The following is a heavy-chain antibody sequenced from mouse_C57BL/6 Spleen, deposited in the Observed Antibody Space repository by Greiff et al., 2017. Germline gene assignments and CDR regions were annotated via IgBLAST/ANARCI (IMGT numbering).Heavy chain of an antibody. CDR1: GYAFSSSW. CDR2: IYPGDGDT. CDR3: ARVDYYGSSPFDY. Sequence: VQPVESGPELVKPGASVKISCKASGYAFSSSWMNWVKQRPGKGLEWIGRIYPGDGDTNYNGKFKGKATLTADKSSSTAYMQLSSLTSEDSAVYFCARVDYYGSSPFDYWGQGTTLTVSS. J-gene: IGHJ2*01. V-gene: IGHV1-82*01. D-gene: IGHD1-1*01.